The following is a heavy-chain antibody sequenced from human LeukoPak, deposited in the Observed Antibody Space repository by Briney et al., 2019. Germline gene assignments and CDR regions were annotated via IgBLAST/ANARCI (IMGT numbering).Heavy chain of an antibody. CDR1: GGSFSGYY. CDR2: INHSGST. Sequence: SETLSLTCAVYGGSFSGYYWSWIRQPPGKGLEWIGEINHSGSTNYNPSLKSRVTISVDTSKNQFSLKLSSVTAADTAVYYYARKGRGSYLYYFDYWGQGTLVTVSS. D-gene: IGHD1-26*01. J-gene: IGHJ4*02. V-gene: IGHV4-34*01. CDR3: ARKGRGSYLYYFDY.